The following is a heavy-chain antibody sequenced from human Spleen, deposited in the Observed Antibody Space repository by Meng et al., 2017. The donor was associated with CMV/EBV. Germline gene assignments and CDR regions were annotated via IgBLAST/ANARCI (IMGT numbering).Heavy chain of an antibody. D-gene: IGHD2-2*01. J-gene: IGHJ4*02. CDR2: IWYDGSNK. V-gene: IGHV3-33*06. Sequence: SGFTFSRCGIHWVRQAPDKGLEWVAVIWYDGSNKYYADSVKGRFTISRDNSKNTLYLQMNSLRAEDTAVYYCAKSCSSTSCSLLGYWGQGTLVTVSS. CDR3: AKSCSSTSCSLLGY. CDR1: GFTFSRCG.